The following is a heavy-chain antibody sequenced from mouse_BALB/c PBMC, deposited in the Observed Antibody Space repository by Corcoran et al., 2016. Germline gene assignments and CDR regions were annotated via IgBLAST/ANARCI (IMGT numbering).Heavy chain of an antibody. CDR2: IYPGSGNI. CDR1: GYTFTAYF. V-gene: IGHV1-84*02. D-gene: IGHD2-10*02. CDR3: ARGYGNYYFDY. Sequence: QIQLQQSGPELVKPGASVRISCKASGYTFTAYFINWLKQKPGQGLEWIGWIYPGSGNIKYNEKFKGKATLTVDTSSSTAYMQLSSLTSEDTAVYFCARGYGNYYFDYWGQGTTLTVSS. J-gene: IGHJ2*01.